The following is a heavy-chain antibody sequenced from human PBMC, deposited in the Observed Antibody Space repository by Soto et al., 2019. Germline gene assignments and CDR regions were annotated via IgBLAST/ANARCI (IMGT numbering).Heavy chain of an antibody. V-gene: IGHV3-30-3*01. J-gene: IGHJ3*02. CDR3: ARVPKGAFDI. Sequence: QVQLVESGGGVVQPGRSLRLSCAASGFTFSSYAMHWVRQAPGKGLEWVAVISYDGSNKYYADSVKGRFTISRDNSKNTLYLQMNSLRAEDTAVYYCARVPKGAFDIWGQGTMVTVSS. CDR1: GFTFSSYA. CDR2: ISYDGSNK.